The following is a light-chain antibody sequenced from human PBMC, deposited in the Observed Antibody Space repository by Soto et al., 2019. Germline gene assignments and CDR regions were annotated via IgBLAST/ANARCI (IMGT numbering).Light chain of an antibody. CDR3: SSYTTSSTYV. CDR2: DVS. V-gene: IGLV2-14*01. Sequence: SVLPQPASVSGSPGQSITISCTGTISDVGGYDYVSWYQQHPGKAPKLMIYDVSNRPSGVSNRFSGSKSGNTASLTISGLQADDEADYYCSSYTTSSTYVFGTGTKVTVL. CDR1: ISDVGGYDY. J-gene: IGLJ1*01.